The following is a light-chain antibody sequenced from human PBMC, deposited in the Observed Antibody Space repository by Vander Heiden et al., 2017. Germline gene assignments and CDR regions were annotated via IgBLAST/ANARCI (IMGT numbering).Light chain of an antibody. Sequence: SQSVSSSYLAWYQQKPGQAPRLLIYGASSRATGTPDRFSGSACGTDFTLTISMREPEDFTVYYCQHYGSSPPRTFGQGTKVEIK. V-gene: IGKV3-20*01. CDR3: QHYGSSPPRT. J-gene: IGKJ1*01. CDR2: GAS. CDR1: QSVSSSY.